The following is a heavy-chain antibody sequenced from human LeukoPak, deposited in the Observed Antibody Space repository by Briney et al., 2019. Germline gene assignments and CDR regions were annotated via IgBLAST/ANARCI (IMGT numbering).Heavy chain of an antibody. V-gene: IGHV4-38-2*01. D-gene: IGHD1-26*01. CDR3: ARQGRVVGATGYYYYYYMDV. J-gene: IGHJ6*03. Sequence: PSETLSLTCAVSGYSISSGYYWGWIRQPPGKGLEWTGSIYHSGSTYYNPSLKSRVTISVDTSKNQFSLKLSSVTAADTAVYYCARQGRVVGATGYYYYYYMDVWGKGTTVTVSS. CDR2: IYHSGST. CDR1: GYSISSGYY.